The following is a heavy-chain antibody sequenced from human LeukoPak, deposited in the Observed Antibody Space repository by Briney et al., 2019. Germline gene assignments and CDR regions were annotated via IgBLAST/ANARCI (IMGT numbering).Heavy chain of an antibody. V-gene: IGHV1-69*05. Sequence: ASVKVSCKASGYTFTTYGISWVRQAPGQGLEWMGGIIPIFGTANYAQKFQGRVTITTDESTSTAYMELSSLRSEDTAVYYCARGGRYCSSTSCYVGYDYWGQGTLVTVSS. CDR3: ARGGRYCSSTSCYVGYDY. CDR1: GYTFTTYG. D-gene: IGHD2-2*01. CDR2: IIPIFGTA. J-gene: IGHJ4*02.